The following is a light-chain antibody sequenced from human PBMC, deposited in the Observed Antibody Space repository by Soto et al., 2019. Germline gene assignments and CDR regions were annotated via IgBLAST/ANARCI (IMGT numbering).Light chain of an antibody. CDR3: QQYGSSLWT. CDR1: QSVSSSY. J-gene: IGKJ1*01. CDR2: GAS. Sequence: VLTQSPGTLSLSPGERATRSCRASQSVSSSYLAWYQQKPGQAPRLLIYGASSRATGIPDRFSGSGSGTDFTLTISRLEPEDFAVYYCQQYGSSLWTFGQGTKVDVK. V-gene: IGKV3-20*01.